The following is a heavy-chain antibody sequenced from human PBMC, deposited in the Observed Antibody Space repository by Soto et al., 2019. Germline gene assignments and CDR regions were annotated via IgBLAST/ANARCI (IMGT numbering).Heavy chain of an antibody. CDR3: ARESEYRSGWPLYDY. CDR2: INAGNGNT. V-gene: IGHV1-3*01. Sequence: ASVKVSCKASGYTFTSYAMHWVRQAPGQRLEWMGWINAGNGNTKYSQKFQGRVTITRDTSTSTLYMELSSLRSEDTAVYYCARESEYRSGWPLYDYWGQGTLVTVSS. D-gene: IGHD6-19*01. CDR1: GYTFTSYA. J-gene: IGHJ4*02.